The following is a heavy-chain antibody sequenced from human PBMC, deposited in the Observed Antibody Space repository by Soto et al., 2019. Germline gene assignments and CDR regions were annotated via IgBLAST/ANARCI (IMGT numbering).Heavy chain of an antibody. CDR3: ARGAPYCSGGSCYSEDYYYGMDV. D-gene: IGHD2-15*01. Sequence: ASVKVSCKASGYTFTSYAMHWVRQAPGQRLEWMGWINAGNGNTKYSQKFQGRVTITRDTSASTAYMELSSLRSEDTAVYYCARGAPYCSGGSCYSEDYYYGMDVWGQGTTVTVAS. CDR2: INAGNGNT. V-gene: IGHV1-3*01. J-gene: IGHJ6*02. CDR1: GYTFTSYA.